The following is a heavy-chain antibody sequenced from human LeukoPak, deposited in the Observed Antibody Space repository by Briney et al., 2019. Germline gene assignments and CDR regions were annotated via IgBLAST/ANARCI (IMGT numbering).Heavy chain of an antibody. CDR3: ARLVSGYLDV. CDR1: GGSISSYY. CDR2: IYYSGST. J-gene: IGHJ6*02. Sequence: SETLSLTCTVSGGSISSYYWSWVRQPPGKGLEWVGYIYYSGSTNYSPSLKSRVTISVDTSKNQSSLKLCSVTAADTAVYYCARLVSGYLDVWGQGTTVTVSS. V-gene: IGHV4-59*01. D-gene: IGHD3-3*01.